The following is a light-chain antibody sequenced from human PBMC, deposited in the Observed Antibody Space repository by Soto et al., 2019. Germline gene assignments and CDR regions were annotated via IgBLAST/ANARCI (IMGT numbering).Light chain of an antibody. J-gene: IGKJ1*01. CDR3: QQYNNWPPIA. Sequence: EIVMTQSRATLSVSPGERATLSCRASQSVSSNLAWYQQKPGQAPRLPIYGASTRATGIPARFSGSGSGTEFTLTIGSLQSEDFAVYYCQQYNNWPPIAFGQGTKVEIK. CDR2: GAS. CDR1: QSVSSN. V-gene: IGKV3-15*01.